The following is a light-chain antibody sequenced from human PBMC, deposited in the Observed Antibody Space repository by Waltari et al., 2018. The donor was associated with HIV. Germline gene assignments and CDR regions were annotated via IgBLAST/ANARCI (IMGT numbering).Light chain of an antibody. V-gene: IGKV1-39*01. J-gene: IGKJ4*01. CDR2: SAS. CDR3: QQSYGTPLT. CDR1: RSISTN. Sequence: DIQMTQYPSSLSASVGDRVTITCRANRSISTNLNWYQQQPGKAPKLLIYSASSLQSGVPSRFSGSGSGIDFTLTISRLQPEDFATYYCQQSYGTPLTFGGGTKVEIK.